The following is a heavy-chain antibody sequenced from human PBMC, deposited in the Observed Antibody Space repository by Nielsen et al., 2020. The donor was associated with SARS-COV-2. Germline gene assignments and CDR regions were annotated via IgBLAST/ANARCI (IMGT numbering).Heavy chain of an antibody. CDR2: ISWNSGSI. CDR1: GFTFDDYA. CDR3: ARGRRVGTTLFEY. J-gene: IGHJ4*02. D-gene: IGHD1-14*01. V-gene: IGHV3-9*01. Sequence: SLKISCAASGFTFDDYAMYWVRQAPGKGLEWVSGISWNSGSIAYADSVKGRFTISRDNAKNSLHLQMNSLRAEDTAFYYCARGRRVGTTLFEYWGQGTLVTVSS.